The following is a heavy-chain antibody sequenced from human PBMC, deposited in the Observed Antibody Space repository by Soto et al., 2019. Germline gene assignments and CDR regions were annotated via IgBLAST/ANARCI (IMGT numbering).Heavy chain of an antibody. CDR2: IYSGGST. CDR1: GFTVSSNY. V-gene: IGHV3-53*04. CDR3: ARGRRRYDSSGYYYLDY. Sequence: GESLKISCAASGFTVSSNYMSWVRQAPGKGLEWVSVIYSGGSTYYADSVKGRFTISRHNSKNTLYLQMNSLRAEDTAVYYCARGRRRYDSSGYYYLDYWGQGTLVTVSS. D-gene: IGHD3-22*01. J-gene: IGHJ4*02.